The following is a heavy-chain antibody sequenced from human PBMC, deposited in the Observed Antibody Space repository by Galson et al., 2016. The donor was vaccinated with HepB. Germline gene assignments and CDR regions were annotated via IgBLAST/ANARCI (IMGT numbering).Heavy chain of an antibody. J-gene: IGHJ4*02. V-gene: IGHV1-69*13. D-gene: IGHD3-16*01. CDR2: IIRLFRTA. CDR1: GGTFNSYD. CDR3: ARGTLRYFDGPTYDYESSKDIPGDS. Sequence: SVKVSCKASGGTFNSYDIFWVRQAPGQGLEWMGGIIRLFRTANYAQKFQGRVTITADESTSTGYMELRSLRSEDTAVYYCARGTLRYFDGPTYDYESSKDIPGDSWGQGTLVTVSS.